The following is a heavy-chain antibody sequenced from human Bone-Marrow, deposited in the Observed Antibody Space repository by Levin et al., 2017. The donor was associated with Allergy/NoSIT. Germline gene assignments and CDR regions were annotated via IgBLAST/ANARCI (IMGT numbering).Heavy chain of an antibody. Sequence: ASVKVSCKASGDTFSSYDINWVRQASGQGLEWMGWMNPKSGNTVYAQKFQGRVTMTRNTSISTAYMDLSSLGSDDTAVYYCATGQGHLVGPPWGQGTLVTVSS. J-gene: IGHJ5*02. CDR3: ATGQGHLVGPP. CDR2: MNPKSGNT. V-gene: IGHV1-8*01. D-gene: IGHD6-6*01. CDR1: GDTFSSYD.